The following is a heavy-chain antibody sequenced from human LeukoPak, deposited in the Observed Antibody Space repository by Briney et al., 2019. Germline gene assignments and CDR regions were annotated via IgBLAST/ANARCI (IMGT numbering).Heavy chain of an antibody. CDR3: ARDDYYGSGAFDY. Sequence: SETLSLTCTVSGGSTSSGSYYWSWIRQPAGKGLEWFGRIYTSGSTNYNPSLKSRVTIAVDTSKNQFSLKLSSVTAADTAVYYCARDDYYGSGAFDYWGQGTLVTVSS. CDR1: GGSTSSGSYY. CDR2: IYTSGST. D-gene: IGHD3-10*01. V-gene: IGHV4-61*02. J-gene: IGHJ4*02.